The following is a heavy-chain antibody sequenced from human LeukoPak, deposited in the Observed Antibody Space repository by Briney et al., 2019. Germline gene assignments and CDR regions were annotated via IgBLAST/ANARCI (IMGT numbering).Heavy chain of an antibody. D-gene: IGHD3-22*01. CDR2: ISGGGRST. Sequence: PGGSLRLSCAASGFTFSSYAMSWVRQAPGKGLEWVSAISGGGRSTYYADSVKGRFTISRDNAKNSLYLQMNSLRAEDTAVYYCARDIAAHYYDSSGSIGDYWGQGTLVTVSS. CDR3: ARDIAAHYYDSSGSIGDY. J-gene: IGHJ4*02. CDR1: GFTFSSYA. V-gene: IGHV3-23*01.